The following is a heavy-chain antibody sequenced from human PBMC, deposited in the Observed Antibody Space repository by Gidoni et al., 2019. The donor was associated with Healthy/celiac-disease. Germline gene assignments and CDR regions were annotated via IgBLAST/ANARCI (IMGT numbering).Heavy chain of an antibody. CDR3: ARDFPGYCSGGSCFTFHY. Sequence: QVQLVESGGGVVQPGRSLRLSCAASGFTFSSYAMHWVRQAPGKGLEWVAVISYDGSNKYYADSVKGRFTISRDNSKNTLYLQMNSLRAEDTAVYYCARDFPGYCSGGSCFTFHYWGQGTLVTVSS. CDR1: GFTFSSYA. CDR2: ISYDGSNK. J-gene: IGHJ4*02. D-gene: IGHD2-15*01. V-gene: IGHV3-30*04.